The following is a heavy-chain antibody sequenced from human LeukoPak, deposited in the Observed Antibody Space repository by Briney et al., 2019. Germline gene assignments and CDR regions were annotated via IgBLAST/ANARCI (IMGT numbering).Heavy chain of an antibody. Sequence: SETLSLTCTVSGGSISSSSYYWGWIRQPPGKGLEWIGSIYYSGSTYYNPSLKSRVTISVDTSKNQFSLKLSSVTAADTAVYYCARLYNTGAPDNWNYQEYFDYWGQGTLVTVSS. CDR3: ARLYNTGAPDNWNYQEYFDY. CDR2: IYYSGST. CDR1: GGSISSSSYY. V-gene: IGHV4-39*01. D-gene: IGHD1-7*01. J-gene: IGHJ4*02.